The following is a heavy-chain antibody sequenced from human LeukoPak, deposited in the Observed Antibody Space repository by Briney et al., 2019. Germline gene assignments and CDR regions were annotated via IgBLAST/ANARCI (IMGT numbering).Heavy chain of an antibody. V-gene: IGHV1-18*01. D-gene: IGHD3-9*01. CDR2: ISAYNGNT. Sequence: GASVKVSCKASGHTFTSYGISWVRQAPGQGLEWMGWISAYNGNTNYAQKLQGRVTMTTDTSTSTAYMELRSLRSDDTAVYYCARDNTYYDILTGYYQGPPFDYWGQGTLVTVSS. CDR1: GHTFTSYG. CDR3: ARDNTYYDILTGYYQGPPFDY. J-gene: IGHJ4*02.